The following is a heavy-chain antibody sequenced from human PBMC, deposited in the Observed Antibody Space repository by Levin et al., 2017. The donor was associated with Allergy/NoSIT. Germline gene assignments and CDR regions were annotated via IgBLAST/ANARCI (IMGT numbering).Heavy chain of an antibody. J-gene: IGHJ4*02. CDR2: MSYDGRDK. V-gene: IGHV3-30*04. CDR3: AREKGQWLLWGYLDY. CDR1: GFTFSTYA. D-gene: IGHD6-19*01. Sequence: PGGSLRLSCAASGFTFSTYAIHWVRQAPGKGLEWVAVMSYDGRDKYYADSVKGRFTISRDNSKNTIYLQMNSLRAEDTAVYYCAREKGQWLLWGYLDYWGQGTLVTVSS.